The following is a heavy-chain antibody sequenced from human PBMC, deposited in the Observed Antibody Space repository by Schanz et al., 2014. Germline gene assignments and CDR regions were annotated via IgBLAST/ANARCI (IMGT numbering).Heavy chain of an antibody. V-gene: IGHV3-11*05. CDR2: IISGSSYA. CDR3: ARDVDDRRCYSAGCCLGDCMDV. Sequence: VQLLESGGGLVQPGGSLRLSCAASGFTVSSNHMSWVRQAPGKGLEWVSDIISGSSYANYADSVKGRFTISRDNAKNSLYLQMNSLRAEDAAVEYCARDVDDRRCYSAGCCLGDCMDVWGQGTTVTVSS. CDR1: GFTVSSNH. D-gene: IGHD3-16*01. J-gene: IGHJ6*02.